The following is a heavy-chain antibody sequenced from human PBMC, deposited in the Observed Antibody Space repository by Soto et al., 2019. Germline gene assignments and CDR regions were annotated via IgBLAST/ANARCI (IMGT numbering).Heavy chain of an antibody. D-gene: IGHD1-1*01. CDR3: ARDEDRLQLGGNYYYILDV. Sequence: QVQLVQSGAEVKKPGSSVKVSCKASGGTFSTSAISWVRQAPGQGLEWVGGIIPVFPTPDYAQNFQGRVTITADESTTTAYLEWTSLRADDTAMYYCARDEDRLQLGGNYYYILDVWGQGTAITVSS. V-gene: IGHV1-69*12. J-gene: IGHJ6*02. CDR1: GGTFSTSA. CDR2: IIPVFPTP.